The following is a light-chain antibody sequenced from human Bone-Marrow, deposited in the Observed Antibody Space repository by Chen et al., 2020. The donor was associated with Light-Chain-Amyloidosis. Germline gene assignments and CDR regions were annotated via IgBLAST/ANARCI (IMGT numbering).Light chain of an antibody. CDR2: AVT. Sequence: QSALTQLPSASGSPGQSVTISCTGTSSDVGTYNYVSWYQQHPGKAPRHIIYAVTKRPSGVPARFSASKSGTSASLAITGLQAEDEADYYCQSYDNSLSGFYVFGTGTQVSVL. CDR1: SSDVGTYNY. J-gene: IGLJ1*01. CDR3: QSYDNSLSGFYV. V-gene: IGLV2-8*01.